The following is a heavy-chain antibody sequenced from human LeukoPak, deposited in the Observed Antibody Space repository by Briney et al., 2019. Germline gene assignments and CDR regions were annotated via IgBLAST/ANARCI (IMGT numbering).Heavy chain of an antibody. CDR2: IRYDGSNK. V-gene: IGHV3-30*02. CDR1: GFTFSSYG. CDR3: AKAPGTTPKTDY. D-gene: IGHD1-1*01. J-gene: IGHJ4*02. Sequence: PGGSLRLSCAASGFTFSSYGVHWVRQAPGKGLEWVAFIRYDGSNKYYADSVKGRFTISRDNSKNTLYLQMNSLRAEDTAVYYCAKAPGTTPKTDYWGQGTLVTVSS.